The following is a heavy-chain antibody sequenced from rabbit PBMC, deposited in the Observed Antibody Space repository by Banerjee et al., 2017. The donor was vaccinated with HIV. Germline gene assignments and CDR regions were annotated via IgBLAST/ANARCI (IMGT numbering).Heavy chain of an antibody. J-gene: IGHJ4*01. CDR2: INSSSRNV. D-gene: IGHD4-1*01. V-gene: IGHV1S45*01. CDR1: GFDLSSYYY. Sequence: QEQLEESGGGLVKPEGSLTLTCKASGFDLSSYYYMCWVRQAPGKGLEWIGCINSSSRNVVYASWATGRFTISKTSSTTVTLQMTSLTAADTATYFCARDLAGAIGWNFNLWGPGTLVTVS. CDR3: ARDLAGAIGWNFNL.